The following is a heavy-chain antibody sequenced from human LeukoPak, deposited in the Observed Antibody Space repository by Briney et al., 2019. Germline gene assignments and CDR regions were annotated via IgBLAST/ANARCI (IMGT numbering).Heavy chain of an antibody. V-gene: IGHV3-53*01. Sequence: PGGSLRLSCAASGFTVSSNYMNWVRQAPGKGLEWVSVIYSGGSTYYADSVKGRFTISRDSSKNTLFLQMNSLRAEDTAVYYCAKHNSASFDYWGQGTLVTVSS. CDR2: IYSGGST. CDR3: AKHNSASFDY. J-gene: IGHJ4*02. CDR1: GFTVSSNY. D-gene: IGHD6-19*01.